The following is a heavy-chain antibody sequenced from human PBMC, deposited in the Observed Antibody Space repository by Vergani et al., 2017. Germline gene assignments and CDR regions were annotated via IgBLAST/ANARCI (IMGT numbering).Heavy chain of an antibody. CDR2: IWYDGSNK. CDR1: GFTFSSYG. J-gene: IGHJ3*02. D-gene: IGHD1-26*01. CDR3: ARDLRRELLAFDI. Sequence: QVQLVESGGGVVQPGRSLRLSCAASGFTFSSYGMPWVRQAPGKGLEWVAVIWYDGSNKYYADSVKGRFTISRDNSKNTLYLQMNSLRAEDTAVYYCARDLRRELLAFDIWGQGTMVTVSS. V-gene: IGHV3-33*01.